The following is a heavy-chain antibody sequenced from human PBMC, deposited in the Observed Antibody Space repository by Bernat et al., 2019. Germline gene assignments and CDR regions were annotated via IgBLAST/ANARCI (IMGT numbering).Heavy chain of an antibody. J-gene: IGHJ4*02. CDR3: TTDPIGLGIFDY. CDR2: IKSKTDGGTT. Sequence: VQLVESGGGVVQPGRSLRLSCAASGFTFSNAWMSWVRQAPGKGLEWVGRIKSKTDGGTTDYAAPVKGRFTISRDDSKNTLYLQMNSLKTEDTAVYYCTTDPIGLGIFDYWGQGTLVTVSS. CDR1: GFTFSNAW. D-gene: IGHD1-26*01. V-gene: IGHV3-15*01.